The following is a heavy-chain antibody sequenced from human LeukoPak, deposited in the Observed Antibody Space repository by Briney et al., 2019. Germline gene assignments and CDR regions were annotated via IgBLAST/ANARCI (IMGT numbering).Heavy chain of an antibody. J-gene: IGHJ3*02. Sequence: GGSLRLSCAASGFTLSRYSMNWVRQVPGKGLEWTAYINSAGHTIYYADFVKGRFAISRDSTRNSLFLQMTSLRVEDTAVYFCVRDSLAVSNGLDIWGQGTTVIVSS. V-gene: IGHV3-48*04. CDR2: INSAGHTI. CDR3: VRDSLAVSNGLDI. D-gene: IGHD6-19*01. CDR1: GFTLSRYS.